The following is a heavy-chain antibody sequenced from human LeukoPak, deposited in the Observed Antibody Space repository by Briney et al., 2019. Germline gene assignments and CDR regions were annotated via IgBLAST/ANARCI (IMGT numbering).Heavy chain of an antibody. CDR1: GGSITSYY. Sequence: SETLSLTCSVSGGSITSYYWSWIRQPPGKGLEWIGHVSDGGRTNYSPSLRSRVSISVDTSKNQFSLKLNSVTAADTAVNFCARASTAFDDWGQGTLVTVSS. CDR2: VSDGGRT. V-gene: IGHV4-59*01. CDR3: ARASTAFDD. J-gene: IGHJ4*02.